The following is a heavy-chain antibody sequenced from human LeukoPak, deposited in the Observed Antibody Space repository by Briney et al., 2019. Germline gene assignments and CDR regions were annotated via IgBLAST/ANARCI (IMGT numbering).Heavy chain of an antibody. V-gene: IGHV4-61*02. D-gene: IGHD2-15*01. CDR2: FYTSGTT. J-gene: IGHJ3*02. CDR3: ARSELSCSGGSCPTRYAFDI. Sequence: SETLSLTCTVSGVSISSDSYYWSWIRQPAGKGLEWIGRFYTSGTTNYNPSLKSRVTISVDTSKNQFSLKLRSMTAADTALYYCARSELSCSGGSCPTRYAFDIWGQGTVVTASS. CDR1: GVSISSDSYY.